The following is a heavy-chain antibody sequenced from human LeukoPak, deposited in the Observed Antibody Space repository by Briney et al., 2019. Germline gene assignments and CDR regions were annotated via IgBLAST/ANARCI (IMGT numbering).Heavy chain of an antibody. Sequence: GASVKVSCKASGYTFTGYYMHWVRQAPGQGLEWMGWINPNSGGTNYAQKFQGRVTMTRDTSISTAYMELSRLRSDDTAVYYCAGAPGRWRASYDSSGYYLVYWGQGTLVTVSS. CDR2: INPNSGGT. V-gene: IGHV1-2*02. D-gene: IGHD3-22*01. J-gene: IGHJ4*02. CDR3: AGAPGRWRASYDSSGYYLVY. CDR1: GYTFTGYY.